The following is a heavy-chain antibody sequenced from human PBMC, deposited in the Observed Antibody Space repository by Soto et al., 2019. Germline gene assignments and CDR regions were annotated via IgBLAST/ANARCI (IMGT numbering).Heavy chain of an antibody. CDR3: AKWFGGIAAAGPYYFDY. D-gene: IGHD6-13*01. V-gene: IGHV3-23*01. CDR2: ISGSGGST. CDR1: GFTFSSYA. Sequence: GGSLRLSCAASGFTFSSYAMSWVRQAPGKGLEWVSAISGSGGSTYYADSVKGRFTISRDNSNNTLYLQMNSLRAEDTAVYYCAKWFGGIAAAGPYYFDYWGQGTLVTVSS. J-gene: IGHJ4*02.